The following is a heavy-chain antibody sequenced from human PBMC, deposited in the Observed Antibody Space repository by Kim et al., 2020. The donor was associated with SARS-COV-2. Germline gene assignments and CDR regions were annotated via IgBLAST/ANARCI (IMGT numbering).Heavy chain of an antibody. CDR1: GFTFSSYS. Sequence: GGSLRLSCAASGFTFSSYSMNWVRQAPGKGLEWVSSISGSSIYIYYVDSLKGRFTISRDNAKNSLYLQMHSLRAEDTAVYYCARELDDSSGYRPGHAFD. J-gene: IGHJ3*02. V-gene: IGHV3-21*01. D-gene: IGHD3-22*01. CDR2: ISGSSIYI. CDR3: ARELDDSSGYRPGHAFD.